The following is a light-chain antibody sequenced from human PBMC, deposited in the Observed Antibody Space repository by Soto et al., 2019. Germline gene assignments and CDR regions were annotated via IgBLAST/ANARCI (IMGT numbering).Light chain of an antibody. CDR3: QQTYSTPFTT. CDR1: QTISSY. V-gene: IGKV1-39*01. Sequence: IQMTQSPSTLSASVGDRVTITCRASQTISSYLNWYQQKPGKAPKLLIYAASSLRSGVPSRFSGSGSGTDFTLTISSLQPEDFASYFCQQTYSTPFTTFGQGTRLEIK. J-gene: IGKJ5*01. CDR2: AAS.